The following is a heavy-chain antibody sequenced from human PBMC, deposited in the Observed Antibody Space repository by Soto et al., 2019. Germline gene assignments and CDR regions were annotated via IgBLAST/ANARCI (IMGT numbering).Heavy chain of an antibody. J-gene: IGHJ3*01. CDR3: AKGIVVGSSRTFGV. Sequence: QVQLVQSGAEVKKPGASVRVSCTASGYTFTNHDVNWVRQAPGHGPEWMGWMNPKSGETGYAQIFKVRVKMTRDTSISTAYMELSSLRFGVTAIYFCAKGIVVGSSRTFGVWGQGTKVSVSS. CDR1: GYTFTNHD. CDR2: MNPKSGET. V-gene: IGHV1-8*01. D-gene: IGHD2-2*01.